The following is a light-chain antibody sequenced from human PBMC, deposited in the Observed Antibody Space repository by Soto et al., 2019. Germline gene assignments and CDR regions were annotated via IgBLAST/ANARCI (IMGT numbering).Light chain of an antibody. J-gene: IGKJ1*01. CDR2: GAS. Sequence: EIVLTQSPGTLSLSPGERATLSCRASQSVSSSYLAWYQQKPGQAPRLLIYGASSRATGIPDRFSGSGSGTDFTLTISRLEPEDFAVYYCQQYGSSLWTFGQWTKGAIK. V-gene: IGKV3-20*01. CDR1: QSVSSSY. CDR3: QQYGSSLWT.